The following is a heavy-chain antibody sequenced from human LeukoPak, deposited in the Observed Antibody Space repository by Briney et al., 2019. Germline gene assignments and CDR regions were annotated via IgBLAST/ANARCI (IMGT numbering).Heavy chain of an antibody. CDR2: INPDSGDT. D-gene: IGHD2-15*01. CDR1: GYTFSDYL. V-gene: IGHV1-2*04. Sequence: VSVKVSCKTSGYTFSDYLVHWVRQAPGQGLVWMGWINPDSGDTKYAQKFQGWVTMTRDTSISTIYLEVSRLKSDDTAIYYCARDGGSTFLDFDFWGQGTLVTVSS. J-gene: IGHJ4*02. CDR3: ARDGGSTFLDFDF.